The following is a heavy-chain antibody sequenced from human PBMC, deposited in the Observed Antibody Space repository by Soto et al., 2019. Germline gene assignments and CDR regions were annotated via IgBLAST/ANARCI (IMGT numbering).Heavy chain of an antibody. CDR3: ARGGGSYGSGSSSFDY. Sequence: QVQLVQSGAEVKKPGASVKVSCKASRYTFTGYYMHWVRQAPGQGLEWMGWINPNSGGTNYAQKFQGWVTMTRDTSSSIAYLELSRLRSDDTDVYYCARGGGSYGSGSSSFDYWGQGTLVTVSS. J-gene: IGHJ4*02. CDR1: RYTFTGYY. CDR2: INPNSGGT. D-gene: IGHD3-10*01. V-gene: IGHV1-2*04.